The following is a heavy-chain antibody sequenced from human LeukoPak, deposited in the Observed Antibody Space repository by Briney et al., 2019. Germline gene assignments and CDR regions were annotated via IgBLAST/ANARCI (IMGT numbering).Heavy chain of an antibody. CDR3: ARGIYYFDY. CDR1: GYTFTGYY. CDR2: VNPKSGGT. D-gene: IGHD3-3*01. V-gene: IGHV1-2*02. J-gene: IGHJ4*02. Sequence: ASVKVSCKASGYTFTGYYMHWVRQAPGQGLEWMGWVNPKSGGTYSAQKFQGRVTTTRDTSFNTAYMELSRLRSDDTAVYYCARGIYYFDYWGQGTLVTVCS.